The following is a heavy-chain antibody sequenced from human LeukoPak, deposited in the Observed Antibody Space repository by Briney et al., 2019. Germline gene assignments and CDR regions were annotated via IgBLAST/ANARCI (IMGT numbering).Heavy chain of an antibody. D-gene: IGHD2-2*01. CDR2: ISSSSSYI. CDR3: ARDRCSSTSCYGWFDP. Sequence: GGSLRLSCAASGFTFRTYWMSWVRQAPGKGLEWVSSISSSSSYIYYADSVKGRFTISRDNAKNSLYLQMNSLRAEDTAVYYCARDRCSSTSCYGWFDPWGQGTLVTVSS. J-gene: IGHJ5*02. V-gene: IGHV3-21*01. CDR1: GFTFRTYW.